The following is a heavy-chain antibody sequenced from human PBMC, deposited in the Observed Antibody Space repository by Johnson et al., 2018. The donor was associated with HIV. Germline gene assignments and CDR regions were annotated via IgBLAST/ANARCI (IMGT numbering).Heavy chain of an antibody. J-gene: IGHJ3*02. CDR2: IYSGGST. V-gene: IGHV3-66*01. Sequence: VQLVESGGGLVQPGGSLRLSCAASGFTVSSNYMSWVRQAPGKGLEWVSVIYSGGSTYYADSVKGRFTISRDNSKNTLYLQMNSLRAEDTAVYYCAREWTYYYDRGGAFDIWGQWTMVTVSS. CDR1: GFTVSSNY. D-gene: IGHD3-22*01. CDR3: AREWTYYYDRGGAFDI.